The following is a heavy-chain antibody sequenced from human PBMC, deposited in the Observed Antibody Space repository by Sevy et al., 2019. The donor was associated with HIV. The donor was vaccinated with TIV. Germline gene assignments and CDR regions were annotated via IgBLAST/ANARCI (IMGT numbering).Heavy chain of an antibody. CDR2: INTGNGDT. D-gene: IGHD3-10*01. CDR1: GYTFTDYA. V-gene: IGHV1-3*04. J-gene: IGHJ4*02. Sequence: ASVKVSCKASGYTFTDYAMHWVRQAPGQRLEWMGWINTGNGDTRYSQRFQGRVTLTRDTSASTAYMELSSLRSEDSAVYYCALVRVVNQGWGQGTLVTVSS. CDR3: ALVRVVNQG.